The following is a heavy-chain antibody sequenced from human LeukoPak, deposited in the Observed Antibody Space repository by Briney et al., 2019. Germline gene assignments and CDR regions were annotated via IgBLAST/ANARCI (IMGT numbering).Heavy chain of an antibody. J-gene: IGHJ3*02. D-gene: IGHD3-22*01. V-gene: IGHV5-51*01. CDR1: GYSFTSYW. Sequence: GESLKISCKGSGYSFTSYWIGWVRQMPGKGLEWMGIIYPGDSDTRYSPSFQGQVTISADKSISTAYLQWSSLKASDTAMYYCARRERYYDSSGYYYGDAFDIWGQGTMDTVSS. CDR2: IYPGDSDT. CDR3: ARRERYYDSSGYYYGDAFDI.